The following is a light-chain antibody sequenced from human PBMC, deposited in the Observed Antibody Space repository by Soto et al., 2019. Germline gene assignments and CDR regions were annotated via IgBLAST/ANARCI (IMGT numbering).Light chain of an antibody. J-gene: IGKJ4*01. CDR3: QQRSNWPPLT. CDR2: GAS. CDR1: QSVSSN. V-gene: IGKV3-15*01. Sequence: EIVMTQSPATLPVSPGERATLSCRASQSVSSNLAWYQQKPGQAPRFLIYGASTRATGIPARFSGSGSGTEFTLTISSLQSEDFAVYYCQQRSNWPPLTFGGGTRVEIK.